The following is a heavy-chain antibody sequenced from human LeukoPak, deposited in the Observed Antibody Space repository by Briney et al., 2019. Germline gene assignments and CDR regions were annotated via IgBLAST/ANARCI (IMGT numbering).Heavy chain of an antibody. CDR3: ARSGCSGGSCYGVFDY. CDR1: GFTFSDYS. Sequence: PGGSLRLSCAASGFTFSDYSMNWVRQAPGKGLEWVSYISSSSSTVYYADSVKGRFTISRDNAKNSLYLQMNSLRDEDTAVYYCARSGCSGGSCYGVFDYWGQGTLVTVSS. V-gene: IGHV3-48*02. J-gene: IGHJ4*02. CDR2: ISSSSSTV. D-gene: IGHD2-15*01.